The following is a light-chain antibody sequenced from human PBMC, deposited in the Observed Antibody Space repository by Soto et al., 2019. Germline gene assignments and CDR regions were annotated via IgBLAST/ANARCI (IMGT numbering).Light chain of an antibody. V-gene: IGKV1-5*03. CDR1: QSINTL. Sequence: DIQMTQSPSTLSASVGDRVTITCRASQSINTLLAWYQQKPGSAPQLLIYKASTLENGVPSRFSGSGSGTEFTLTITALQPDDLATYCCQHCKSICTFGQGTKLEIK. CDR3: QHCKSICT. J-gene: IGKJ2*02. CDR2: KAS.